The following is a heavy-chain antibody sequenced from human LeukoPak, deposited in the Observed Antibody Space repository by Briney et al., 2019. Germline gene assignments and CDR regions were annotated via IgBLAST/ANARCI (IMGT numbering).Heavy chain of an antibody. CDR2: ISAYNGNT. J-gene: IGHJ6*03. Sequence: ASVKVSCKASGYTFTSYGISWVRQAPGQGLEWMGWISAYNGNTNYAQKLQGRVTMTTDTSTSTAYMELRSLRSDDTAVYYCARDPGITMVRGAIFSYYYYMDVWGKGTTVTVS. V-gene: IGHV1-18*01. CDR1: GYTFTSYG. CDR3: ARDPGITMVRGAIFSYYYYMDV. D-gene: IGHD3-10*01.